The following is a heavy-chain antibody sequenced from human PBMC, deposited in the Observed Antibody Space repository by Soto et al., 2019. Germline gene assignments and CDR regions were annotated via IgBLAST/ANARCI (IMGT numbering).Heavy chain of an antibody. CDR2: VNPAGSAS. D-gene: IGHD5-18*01. Sequence: EVQLVESGGGLVQPGGSRRLSCVGSGFTFSSYWMHWVRQVPGKGPVWVSRVNPAGSASSYADSVKGRFTVSRDNAKNTLYLEMNSLSAEETAVYYCATGGYSYGWGYWGQGTLVTVSS. J-gene: IGHJ4*02. V-gene: IGHV3-74*01. CDR3: ATGGYSYGWGY. CDR1: GFTFSSYW.